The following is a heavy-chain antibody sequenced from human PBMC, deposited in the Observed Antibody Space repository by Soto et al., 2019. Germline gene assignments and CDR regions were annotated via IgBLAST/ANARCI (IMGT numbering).Heavy chain of an antibody. CDR3: AKDQRRQWLPGIDY. CDR2: ISYDGSNK. J-gene: IGHJ4*02. Sequence: PGWSLRLSCASSVFTFISYGMHWVRQAPGKGLEWVAVISYDGSNKYYADSVKGRFTISRDNSKNTLYLQMNSLRAEDTAVYYCAKDQRRQWLPGIDYWGQGTLVTVSS. CDR1: VFTFISYG. V-gene: IGHV3-30*18. D-gene: IGHD6-19*01.